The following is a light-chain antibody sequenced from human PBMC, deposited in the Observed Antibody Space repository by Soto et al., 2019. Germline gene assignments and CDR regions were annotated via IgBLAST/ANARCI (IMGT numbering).Light chain of an antibody. Sequence: QSVLTQPPSVSAAPGQKVTISCSGSSSNIEKNHVFWYQQLPLTAPKLLIYDDNKRPSGIPDRFSGSKSGTSATLGITGLQTGDEADYYCVAWDNGLSAVVFGGGTKVTVL. CDR3: VAWDNGLSAVV. J-gene: IGLJ2*01. CDR1: SSNIEKNH. CDR2: DDN. V-gene: IGLV1-51*01.